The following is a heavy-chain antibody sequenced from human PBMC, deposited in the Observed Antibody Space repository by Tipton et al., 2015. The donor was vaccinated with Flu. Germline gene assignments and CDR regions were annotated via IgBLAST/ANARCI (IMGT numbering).Heavy chain of an antibody. Sequence: SLRLSCAASGFTFSSYWMSWVRQAPGKGLEWVANIKQDGSEKYYVDSVKGRFTISRDNAKNSLYLQMNSLRAEDTAVYYCARDYRYYYDSSGYYYFDYWGQGTLVTVSS. J-gene: IGHJ4*02. CDR1: GFTFSSYW. D-gene: IGHD3-22*01. CDR2: IKQDGSEK. V-gene: IGHV3-7*01. CDR3: ARDYRYYYDSSGYYYFDY.